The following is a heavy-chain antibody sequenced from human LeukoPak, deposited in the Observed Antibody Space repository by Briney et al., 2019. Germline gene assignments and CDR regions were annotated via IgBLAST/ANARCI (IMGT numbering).Heavy chain of an antibody. D-gene: IGHD2-15*01. CDR2: IYYSGST. J-gene: IGHJ6*02. V-gene: IGHV4-31*03. Sequence: PSETLSLTCTVSGGSISSGGYYWSWIRQHPGKGLECIGYIYYSGSTYYNPSLKSRVTISVDTSKNQFSLKLSSVTAADTAVYYCARETRIGAPRRHPGYGMDVWGQGTTVTVSS. CDR3: ARETRIGAPRRHPGYGMDV. CDR1: GGSISSGGYY.